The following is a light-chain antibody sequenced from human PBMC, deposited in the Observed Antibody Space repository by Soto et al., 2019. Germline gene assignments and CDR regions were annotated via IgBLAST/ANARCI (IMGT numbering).Light chain of an antibody. CDR1: QGISSY. CDR2: DAS. V-gene: IGKV1-9*01. CDR3: QQINSLPVT. Sequence: DIQLTQSPSLLSASVGDRVTITCRASQGISSYLAWYQQRPGKAHPLLIYDASTLQSGVASRFTGSGSGREFTLTIRSLQPEDFATYYCQQINSLPVTFGGGTKVDIK. J-gene: IGKJ4*01.